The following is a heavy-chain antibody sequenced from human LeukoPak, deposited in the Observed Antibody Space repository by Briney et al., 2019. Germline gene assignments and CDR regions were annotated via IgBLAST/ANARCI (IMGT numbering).Heavy chain of an antibody. CDR2: INPDSGDT. J-gene: IGHJ5*02. CDR1: GYTFTGHY. D-gene: IGHD3-10*01. Sequence: ASVKVSRKASGYTFTGHYLHWVRQAPRQGLEWMGWINPDSGDTNYLQKFQGRVTMTRDTSISTAYMELSRLSSDDTAVYYCTRDLLGGSGTFDPWGQGTLVTVSS. CDR3: TRDLLGGSGTFDP. V-gene: IGHV1-2*02.